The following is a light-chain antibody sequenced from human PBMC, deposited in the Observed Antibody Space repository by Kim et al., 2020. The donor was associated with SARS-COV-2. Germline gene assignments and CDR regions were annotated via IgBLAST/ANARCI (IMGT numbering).Light chain of an antibody. CDR1: QSVGSS. Sequence: EIVLTQSPGTLSLSPGERATLSCMASQSVGSSFAWYQQKTGQAPRLLIYDTFSRATGIPARFSASGSGTDFTLTISSLEPEDFAVYYCQQRGNWPLTFGQGTRVEIK. V-gene: IGKV3-11*01. CDR2: DTF. CDR3: QQRGNWPLT. J-gene: IGKJ1*01.